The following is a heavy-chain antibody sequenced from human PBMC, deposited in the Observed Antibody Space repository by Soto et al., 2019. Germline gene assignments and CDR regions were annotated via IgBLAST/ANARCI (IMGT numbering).Heavy chain of an antibody. CDR1: GSTFSDYY. CDR2: ISSSGSTI. V-gene: IGHV3-11*01. D-gene: IGHD6-13*01. CDR3: ALRKSRIEAAGIPY. Sequence: PGGSLTLSCAVSGSTFSDYYMSWIRQAPGKGLEWVSYISSSGSTIYYANSVKGRFTISRDNAKNSLYLQMNSLRAEDTAVYYWALRKSRIEAAGIPYWGQGTLVTVSS. J-gene: IGHJ4*02.